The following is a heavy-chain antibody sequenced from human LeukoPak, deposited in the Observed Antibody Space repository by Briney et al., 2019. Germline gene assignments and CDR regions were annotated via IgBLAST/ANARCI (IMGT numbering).Heavy chain of an antibody. V-gene: IGHV4-39*07. CDR1: GGSISSSSYY. D-gene: IGHD6-13*01. CDR3: ASNGKSAAELTFSPYWYFDL. CDR2: IYYSGST. J-gene: IGHJ2*01. Sequence: PSETLSLTCTVSGGSISSSSYYWGWIRQPPGKGLEWIGSIYYSGSTYYNPSIKSRVTISVDTSKNQFSLKLSSVTAADTAVYYCASNGKSAAELTFSPYWYFDLWGRGTLVTVSS.